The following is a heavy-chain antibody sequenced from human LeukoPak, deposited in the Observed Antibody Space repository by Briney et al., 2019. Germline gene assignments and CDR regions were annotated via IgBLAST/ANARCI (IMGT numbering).Heavy chain of an antibody. D-gene: IGHD2-2*01. CDR1: GWSFNDYY. V-gene: IGHV4-34*01. J-gene: IGHJ5*02. Sequence: SETLSLTCAVYGWSFNDYYWNWIRQPPGKRLDWIGEINARGDTNYNPSLKSRVTISVDTSKKQFSLRLTSMIAADTALYYCARGQVPAARGYNWFDPWGLGTLVTVSS. CDR3: ARGQVPAARGYNWFDP. CDR2: INARGDT.